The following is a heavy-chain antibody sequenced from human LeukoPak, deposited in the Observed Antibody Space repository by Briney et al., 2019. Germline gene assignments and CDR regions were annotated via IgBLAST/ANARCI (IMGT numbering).Heavy chain of an antibody. Sequence: SGGSLRLSCAASGFTFSSYWMSWVRQAPGKGLEWVANIKQDGSEKYYVDSVKGRFTISRDNAKNSLYLQMNSLRAEDTAVYYCARGYSSSWYGSGYYYYYMDVWGKGTTVTISS. J-gene: IGHJ6*03. V-gene: IGHV3-7*01. CDR2: IKQDGSEK. CDR3: ARGYSSSWYGSGYYYYYMDV. CDR1: GFTFSSYW. D-gene: IGHD6-13*01.